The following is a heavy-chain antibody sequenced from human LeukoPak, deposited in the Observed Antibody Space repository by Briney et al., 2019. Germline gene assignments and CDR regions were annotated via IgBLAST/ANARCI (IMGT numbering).Heavy chain of an antibody. CDR2: INHTGIT. Sequence: SETLSLTCAVYGQTFTGYYWNWIRQTPGKGLEWIGEINHTGITNYSPSLKSRVTMSVAASKTPFSLNLSSVTAADTAVYYCARDGLRRRVMVAFGGVGQFDYWGQGTLVIVSS. CDR1: GQTFTGYY. CDR3: ARDGLRRRVMVAFGGVGQFDY. J-gene: IGHJ4*02. V-gene: IGHV4-34*01. D-gene: IGHD3-16*01.